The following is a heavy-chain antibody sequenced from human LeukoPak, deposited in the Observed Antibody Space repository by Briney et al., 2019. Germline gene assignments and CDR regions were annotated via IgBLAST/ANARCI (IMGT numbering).Heavy chain of an antibody. J-gene: IGHJ4*02. CDR3: ASKWYCGGDCYYQIDY. V-gene: IGHV3-74*01. D-gene: IGHD2-21*02. Sequence: GGSLRLSCTASGFTFRKYWLHWVRQAPGKGLVWVSRINPDDGSTSYADSVKGRFTISRDSAKSTLYLQMNSLRTEDTAVYYCASKWYCGGDCYYQIDYWGQGNLVTVSS. CDR1: GFTFRKYW. CDR2: INPDDGST.